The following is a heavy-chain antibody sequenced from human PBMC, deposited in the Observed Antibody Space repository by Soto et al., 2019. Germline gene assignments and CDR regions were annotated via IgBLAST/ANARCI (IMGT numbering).Heavy chain of an antibody. J-gene: IGHJ4*02. CDR2: IYWDDDK. CDR3: SHGTRLFDY. CDR1: GVSIDTAGFG. Sequence: AGPTLVKPPQTLTLTCTFSGVSIDTAGFGVGWFRQPPGRALEWLALIYWDDDKRYIPSLKNRLTITKDASKNQVVLTMTNMDPVDTATYYCSHGTRLFDYWGQGTLVTVS. D-gene: IGHD1-1*01. V-gene: IGHV2-5*02.